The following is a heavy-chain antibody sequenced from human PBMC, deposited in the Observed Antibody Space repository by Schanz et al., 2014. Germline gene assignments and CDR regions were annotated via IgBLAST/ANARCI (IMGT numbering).Heavy chain of an antibody. J-gene: IGHJ4*02. Sequence: QVQLVQSGADVKKPGSSVRVSCKASGGTFSRLTFSWVRQAPGQGLEWMGRVIPSLGLAKYEQKFQDKVTITADTSTTTAYMELSSLTSEDTAVHYCARGRGFYDYWGQGTLVTVSS. CDR1: GGTFSRLT. V-gene: IGHV1-69*02. CDR2: VIPSLGLA. CDR3: ARGRGFYDY. D-gene: IGHD3-10*01.